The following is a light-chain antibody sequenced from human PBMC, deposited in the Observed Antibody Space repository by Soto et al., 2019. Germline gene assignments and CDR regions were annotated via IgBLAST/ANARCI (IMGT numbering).Light chain of an antibody. CDR2: WAS. V-gene: IGKV4-1*01. J-gene: IGKJ4*01. Sequence: DIVMTQSPDSLAVSLGERATINCKSIQNLVYGSNNDSYLAWYQQRRGHRPKQLFYWASTRESGVPDRFSGRGSGTDFTLSISTLQADDVAIYYCQHYYNTPLTFGGGTKVEVK. CDR3: QHYYNTPLT. CDR1: QNLVYGSNNDSY.